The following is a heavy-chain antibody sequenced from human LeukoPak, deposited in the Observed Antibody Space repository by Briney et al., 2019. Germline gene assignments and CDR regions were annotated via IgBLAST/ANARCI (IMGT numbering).Heavy chain of an antibody. D-gene: IGHD3-16*02. J-gene: IGHJ3*02. V-gene: IGHV1-58*02. Sequence: SVKVSCKASGFTFTSSAMQWVRQARGQRLEWIGWIVVGSGNTNYAQKFQERVTITRDMSTSTAYMELSSLRSEDTAVYYCAAGDVWGRYRYAFDIWGQGTMVTVSS. CDR3: AAGDVWGRYRYAFDI. CDR2: IVVGSGNT. CDR1: GFTFTSSA.